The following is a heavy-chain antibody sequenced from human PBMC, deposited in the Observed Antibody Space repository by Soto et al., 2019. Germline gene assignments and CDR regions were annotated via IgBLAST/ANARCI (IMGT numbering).Heavy chain of an antibody. V-gene: IGHV3-30*03. CDR2: ISYDGSNK. CDR1: GFTFSNYG. Sequence: GGSLRLSCAASGFTFSNYGMHWVRQAPGKGLEWVAVISYDGSNKDYTDSVKGRFTISRDNSKDTLFLQMNSLRAEDTAVYYCATFWFNYNRWYPNYRGQGALVTVSS. CDR3: ATFWFNYNRWYPNY. J-gene: IGHJ4*02. D-gene: IGHD6-13*01.